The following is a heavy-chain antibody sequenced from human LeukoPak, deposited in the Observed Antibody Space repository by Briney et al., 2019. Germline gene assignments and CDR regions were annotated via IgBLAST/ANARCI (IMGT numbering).Heavy chain of an antibody. CDR3: ARGYQEYCSSTSCSWFDP. J-gene: IGHJ5*02. D-gene: IGHD2-2*01. CDR2: INPNSGGT. Sequence: ASVKVSCKASGYTFTGYHMHWVRQAPGQGPEWMGWINPNSGGTNYARKFQGRVTMTRDTSISTAYMELSRLRSDDTAVYYCARGYQEYCSSTSCSWFDPWGQGTLVTVSS. V-gene: IGHV1-2*02. CDR1: GYTFTGYH.